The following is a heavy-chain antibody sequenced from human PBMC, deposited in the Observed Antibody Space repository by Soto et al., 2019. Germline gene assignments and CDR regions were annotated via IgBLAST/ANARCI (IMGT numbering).Heavy chain of an antibody. J-gene: IGHJ4*02. CDR1: GDSVSSNSAG. D-gene: IGHD3-10*01. Sequence: SQTLSLTCAISGDSVSSNSAGWNWIRQSPSRGLEWLGRTYYRSKWSNDYALSVKSRITINPDTSKNQFSLQLNSVSPEDTAVYYCATDSFNYSGSGSFFDYWGQGMLVTVS. CDR3: ATDSFNYSGSGSFFDY. CDR2: TYYRSKWSN. V-gene: IGHV6-1*01.